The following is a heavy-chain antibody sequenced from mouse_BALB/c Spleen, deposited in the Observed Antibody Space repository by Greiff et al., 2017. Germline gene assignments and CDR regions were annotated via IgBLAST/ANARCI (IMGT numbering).Heavy chain of an antibody. D-gene: IGHD2-10*01. V-gene: IGHV1-80*01. Sequence: VQLQQSGAELVRPGSSVKISCKASGYAFSSYWMNWVKQRPGQGLEWIGQIYPGDGDTNYNGKFKGKATLTADKSSSTAYMQLSSLTSEDSAVYFCATYYGNQGNYFDYWGQGTTLTVSS. CDR1: GYAFSSYW. CDR2: IYPGDGDT. CDR3: ATYYGNQGNYFDY. J-gene: IGHJ2*01.